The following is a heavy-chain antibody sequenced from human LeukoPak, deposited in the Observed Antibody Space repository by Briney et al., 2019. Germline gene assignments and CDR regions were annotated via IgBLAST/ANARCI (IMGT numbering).Heavy chain of an antibody. D-gene: IGHD3-22*01. V-gene: IGHV4-61*02. CDR1: GGSISSGSYY. J-gene: IGHJ6*03. CDR2: IYTSGST. Sequence: SETLSLTCTVSGGSISSGSYYWSWIRQPAGKGLEWIGRIYTSGSTNYNPSLKSRVTISVDTSKNQFSLKLSSVTAADTAVYYCASLYYYDSSGYYGYYYMDVWGKGTTVTVSS. CDR3: ASLYYYDSSGYYGYYYMDV.